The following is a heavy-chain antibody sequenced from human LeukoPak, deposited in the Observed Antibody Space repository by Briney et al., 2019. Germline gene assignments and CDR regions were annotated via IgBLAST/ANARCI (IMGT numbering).Heavy chain of an antibody. CDR1: GFTVSSNY. CDR2: IYRDGST. Sequence: GGSLRLSCAASGFTVSSNYMSWVRQAPGRGLEWVSVIYRDGSTYYADSVQGRFTTSRDNSKNTLYLQMNSLRAEDTAVYYCARTREQWQVLDYWGQGTLVTVSS. CDR3: ARTREQWQVLDY. J-gene: IGHJ4*02. D-gene: IGHD6-19*01. V-gene: IGHV3-53*05.